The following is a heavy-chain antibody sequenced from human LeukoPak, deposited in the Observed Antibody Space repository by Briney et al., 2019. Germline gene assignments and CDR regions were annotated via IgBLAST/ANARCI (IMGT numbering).Heavy chain of an antibody. CDR2: IYSGGST. V-gene: IGHV3-53*01. J-gene: IGHJ4*02. Sequence: GASLRLSCAASGFTVSSNYMSWVRQAPGKGLEWVSVIYSGGSTYYADSVKGRFTISRDNSKNTLYLQMNSLRAEDTAVYYCARDTRGYSYGYYYFDYWGQGTLVTVSS. CDR1: GFTVSSNY. CDR3: ARDTRGYSYGYYYFDY. D-gene: IGHD5-18*01.